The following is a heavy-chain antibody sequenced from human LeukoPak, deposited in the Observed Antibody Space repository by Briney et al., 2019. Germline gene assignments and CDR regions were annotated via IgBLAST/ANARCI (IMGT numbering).Heavy chain of an antibody. D-gene: IGHD4-17*01. CDR2: IKQDGSEK. J-gene: IGHJ4*02. V-gene: IGHV3-7*03. CDR3: ARENGDYVIDY. CDR1: GFTFSSYW. Sequence: SGGSLRLSCAASGFTFSSYWMSWVRQAPGKGLEWVANIKQDGSEKYYVDSVKGRFTISRDNAKNSPYLQMNSLRAEDTAVYYCARENGDYVIDYWGQGTLVTVSS.